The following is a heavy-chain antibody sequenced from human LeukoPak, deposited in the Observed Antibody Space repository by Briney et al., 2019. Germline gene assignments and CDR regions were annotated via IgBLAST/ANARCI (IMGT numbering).Heavy chain of an antibody. CDR1: GSTFSSYS. V-gene: IGHV3-21*01. J-gene: IGHJ4*02. Sequence: GGSLRLSCAASGSTFSSYSMNWIRQTPGKGLEWVSSISGSGEFIYYVDSVRGRFTISRDNGKNSLYLQMNSLRPEDTAVYYCARDDSHGYHFFDSWGQGTLVTVSS. D-gene: IGHD3-22*01. CDR2: ISGSGEFI. CDR3: ARDDSHGYHFFDS.